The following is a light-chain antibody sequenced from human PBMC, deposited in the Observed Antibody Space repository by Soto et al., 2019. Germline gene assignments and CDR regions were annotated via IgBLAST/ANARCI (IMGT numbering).Light chain of an antibody. Sequence: EIVMTQSPATLSVSPGERATLSCRASQRVSGNLAWYQQKPGQAPRLLIYGASTRATGIPARFSGSGSGTEFTLTISSLQSEDFAVYSCQQSNNWPSVGQGTKVDSK. CDR2: GAS. V-gene: IGKV3-15*01. CDR3: QQSNNWPS. J-gene: IGKJ1*01. CDR1: QRVSGN.